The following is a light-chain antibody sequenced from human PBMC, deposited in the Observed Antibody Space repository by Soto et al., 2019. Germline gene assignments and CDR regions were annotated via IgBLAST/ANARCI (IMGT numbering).Light chain of an antibody. CDR3: QTWGTGLLV. CDR2: LNSDGSH. V-gene: IGLV4-69*01. CDR1: SGHSSYA. J-gene: IGLJ3*02. Sequence: QLVLTQSPSASASLGASVKLTCTLSSGHSSYAIAWHQQQPEKGPRYLMKLNSDGSHSKGDGIPDPFSGSSSGAERYLTISSLQSEDEADYYCQTWGTGLLVFGGGTKVTVL.